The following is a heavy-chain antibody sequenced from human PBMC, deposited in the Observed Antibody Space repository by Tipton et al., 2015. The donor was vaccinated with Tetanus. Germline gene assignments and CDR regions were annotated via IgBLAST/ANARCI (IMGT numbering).Heavy chain of an antibody. V-gene: IGHV3-11*01. J-gene: IGHJ6*02. CDR1: GFTLKGYY. Sequence: SLRLSCAASGFTLKGYYMSWVRQAPGKGLEWLSYISSDDPTTSYADSVKGRFTISRDDANNSLHLQVGSLRADDTTVYYCAKYDSSGFGGYSGLDVWGQGTTVTVS. CDR2: ISSDDPTT. D-gene: IGHD3-22*01. CDR3: AKYDSSGFGGYSGLDV.